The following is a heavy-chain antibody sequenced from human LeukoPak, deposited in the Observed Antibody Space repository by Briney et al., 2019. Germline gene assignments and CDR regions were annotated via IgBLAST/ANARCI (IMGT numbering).Heavy chain of an antibody. Sequence: GGSLRLSCAASGFTFSSYAMSWVRQAPGKGLEWVSAISGSGGSTYYADSVKGRFTISRDNSKNTLYLQMNTLRAEDTAVYYCAKPRRYSASYPYFDYWGQGTLVTVSS. CDR2: ISGSGGST. V-gene: IGHV3-23*01. CDR3: AKPRRYSASYPYFDY. J-gene: IGHJ4*02. D-gene: IGHD1-26*01. CDR1: GFTFSSYA.